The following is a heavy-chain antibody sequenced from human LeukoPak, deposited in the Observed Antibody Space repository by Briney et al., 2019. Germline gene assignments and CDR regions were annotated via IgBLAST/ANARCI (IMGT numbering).Heavy chain of an antibody. CDR3: AKNGRGSYYYYYYYMDV. CDR1: GFTFSSYG. J-gene: IGHJ6*03. CDR2: IRYDGSNK. V-gene: IGHV3-30*02. Sequence: PGGSLRLSCAASGFTFSSYGMHWVRQAPGKGLEWVTFIRYDGSNKYYADSVKGRFTISRDNSKNTLYLQMNSLRAEDTAVCYCAKNGRGSYYYYYYYMDVWGKGTTVTVSS. D-gene: IGHD1-1*01.